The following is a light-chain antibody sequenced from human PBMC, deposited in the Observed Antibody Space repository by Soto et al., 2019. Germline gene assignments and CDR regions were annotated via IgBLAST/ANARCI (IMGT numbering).Light chain of an antibody. CDR1: SSDVGGYKY. Sequence: QSALTQPRSVSGSPGQSVTISCTGTSSDVGGYKYVSWYQQHAGKAPKLMMYDVSKRPSGVPDRFSGSKSGNTASLTISGLQAEDEADYYCCSYAGSYTFVVGGGTKLTVL. CDR3: CSYAGSYTFV. V-gene: IGLV2-11*01. CDR2: DVS. J-gene: IGLJ2*01.